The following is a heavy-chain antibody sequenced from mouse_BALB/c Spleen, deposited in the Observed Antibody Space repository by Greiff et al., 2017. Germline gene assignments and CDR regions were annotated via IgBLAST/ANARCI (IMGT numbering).Heavy chain of an antibody. J-gene: IGHJ4*01. Sequence: VKLMESGPGLVQPSQSLSITCTVSGFSLTSYGVHWVRQSPGKGLEWLGVIWSGGSTDYNAAFISRLSISKDNSKSQVFFKMNSLQANDTAIYYCARDSYGRFYAMDYWGQGTSVTVSS. CDR1: GFSLTSYG. D-gene: IGHD3-3*01. V-gene: IGHV2-2*02. CDR2: IWSGGST. CDR3: ARDSYGRFYAMDY.